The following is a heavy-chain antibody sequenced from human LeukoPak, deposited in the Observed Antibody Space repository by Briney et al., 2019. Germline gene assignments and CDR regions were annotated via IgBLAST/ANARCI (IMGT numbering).Heavy chain of an antibody. Sequence: SQTLSLTCTVSGGSLSSGDDYWSWIRQPPGKGLEWIGNIYYSGSTNYTPSLKSRVSTSADKSKKQFSLKLSSVTAADTAVYYCAREKVTMFYGMDVWGQGTTVTVSS. CDR1: GGSLSSGDDY. CDR2: IYYSGST. J-gene: IGHJ6*02. D-gene: IGHD3-10*02. V-gene: IGHV4-30-4*01. CDR3: AREKVTMFYGMDV.